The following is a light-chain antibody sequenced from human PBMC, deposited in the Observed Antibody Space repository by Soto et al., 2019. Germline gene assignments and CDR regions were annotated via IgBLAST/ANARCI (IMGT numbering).Light chain of an antibody. CDR1: QSISSY. CDR2: AAS. Sequence: DIQMTQSPSSLSASVGDRVTITCRASQSISSYLNWYQQKPGKAPKLLIYAASSLQSGFPSRFSGSGSGTDFTLTISSLQPEDFATYYCQQSYSTPRTFGQGPKVEIK. J-gene: IGKJ1*01. CDR3: QQSYSTPRT. V-gene: IGKV1-39*01.